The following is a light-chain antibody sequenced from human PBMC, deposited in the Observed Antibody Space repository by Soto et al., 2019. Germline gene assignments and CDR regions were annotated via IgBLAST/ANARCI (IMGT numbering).Light chain of an antibody. Sequence: QSVLTQPASVSGSPGQSITISCTGTTSEIGYYRYVSWYQQHPGKVPKLMIYEVSNRPSGVSNRFSGSKSGNTASLTISGLQAEDEADYYCSSYTSSSTVLFGGGTKLTVL. CDR1: TSEIGYYRY. CDR2: EVS. CDR3: SSYTSSSTVL. V-gene: IGLV2-14*01. J-gene: IGLJ3*02.